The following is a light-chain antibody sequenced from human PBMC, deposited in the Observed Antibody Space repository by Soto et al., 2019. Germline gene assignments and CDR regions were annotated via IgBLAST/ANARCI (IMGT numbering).Light chain of an antibody. CDR1: QSVSNSF. V-gene: IGKV3-20*01. J-gene: IGKJ1*01. Sequence: EVVLTQSPGTLSLSPGERASLSCRASQSVSNSFLAWYQHKAGQSPRLLIYAASNRATGIPDRFSGSGSGTDFTLTISRLEPEDFAVYYCQQYGSSGTFGQGTKVDNK. CDR3: QQYGSSGT. CDR2: AAS.